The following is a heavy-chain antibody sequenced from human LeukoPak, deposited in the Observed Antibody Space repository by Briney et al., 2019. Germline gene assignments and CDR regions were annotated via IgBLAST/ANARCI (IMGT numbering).Heavy chain of an antibody. J-gene: IGHJ4*02. CDR3: ARSRMNYDIVTGYYIGYYFDY. Sequence: ASVKVSCKASGYTFTSYGISWVRQAPGQGLEWMGWISAYNGNTNYAQKLQGRVTMTTDTSTSTAYMELRSLRSDDTAVYYCARSRMNYDIVTGYYIGYYFDYWGQGTLVTVSS. CDR2: ISAYNGNT. CDR1: GYTFTSYG. D-gene: IGHD3-9*01. V-gene: IGHV1-18*01.